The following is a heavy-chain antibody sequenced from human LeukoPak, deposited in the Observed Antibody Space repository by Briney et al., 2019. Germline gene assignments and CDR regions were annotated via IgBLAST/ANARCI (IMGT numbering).Heavy chain of an antibody. CDR1: GGSFSGYY. Sequence: PSETLSLTCAVYGGSFSGYYWSWIRQPPGKGLEWIGEINHSGNTNYNPSLKSRVTISVDTSKNQFSLKLSSVTAADTAVYYCARGIRYYYGSYLFDYWGQGTLVTVSS. V-gene: IGHV4-34*01. D-gene: IGHD3-10*01. J-gene: IGHJ4*02. CDR3: ARGIRYYYGSYLFDY. CDR2: INHSGNT.